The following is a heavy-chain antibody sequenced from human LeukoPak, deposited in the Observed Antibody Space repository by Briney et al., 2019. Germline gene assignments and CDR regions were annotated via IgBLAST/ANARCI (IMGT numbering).Heavy chain of an antibody. CDR1: GFTFDDYA. J-gene: IGHJ4*02. Sequence: GGSLRLSCAASGFTFDDYAMHRVRQAPGKGLEWVSLISWDGGSTYYADSVKGRFTISRDNSKKSLYLQMNSLRAEDTALYYCAKDIRGSTSWYGLDYWGQGTLVTVSS. D-gene: IGHD6-13*01. V-gene: IGHV3-43D*03. CDR3: AKDIRGSTSWYGLDY. CDR2: ISWDGGST.